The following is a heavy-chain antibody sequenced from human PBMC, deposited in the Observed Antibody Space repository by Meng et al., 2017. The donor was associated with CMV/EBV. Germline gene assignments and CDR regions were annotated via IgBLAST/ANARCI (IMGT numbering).Heavy chain of an antibody. CDR3: ARAGARGASRYSSGYYSIDNWFDP. CDR2: IYYSGST. J-gene: IGHJ5*02. Sequence: SETLSLTCTVSGGSISSYYWSWIRQPPGKGLEWIGYIYYSGSTNYNPSLKSRVTLSVDTSKNQFSLKLSSVTAADTAVYYCARAGARGASRYSSGYYSIDNWFDPWGQGTLVTVSS. D-gene: IGHD3-22*01. V-gene: IGHV4-59*01. CDR1: GGSISSYY.